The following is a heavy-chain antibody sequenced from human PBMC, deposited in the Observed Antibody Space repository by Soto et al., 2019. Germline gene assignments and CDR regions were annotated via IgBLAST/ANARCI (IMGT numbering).Heavy chain of an antibody. J-gene: IGHJ4*02. CDR1: GFTFSSYG. CDR2: ISYDGSNK. Sequence: GGSLRLSCAASGFTFSSYGMHWVRQAPGKGLEWVAVISYDGSNKYYADSVKGRFTISRDNSKNTLYLQMNSLRAEDTAVYYCAKDHNVLMVYAILGCIDYWGQGTLVTVSS. V-gene: IGHV3-30*18. D-gene: IGHD2-8*01. CDR3: AKDHNVLMVYAILGCIDY.